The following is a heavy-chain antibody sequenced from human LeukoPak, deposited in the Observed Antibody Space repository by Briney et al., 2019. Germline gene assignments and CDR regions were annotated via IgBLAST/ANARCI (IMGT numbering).Heavy chain of an antibody. V-gene: IGHV1-24*01. CDR2: FDPEDGET. D-gene: IGHD5-18*01. Sequence: ASVKVSCKVSGYTLTELSMHWVRQAPGKGLEWMGGFDPEDGETIYAQKFQGRVTMTEDTSTDTAYMELSSLRSEDTAVYYCATGYKVFYYMDVWGKGTTVTISS. CDR3: ATGYKVFYYMDV. J-gene: IGHJ6*03. CDR1: GYTLTELS.